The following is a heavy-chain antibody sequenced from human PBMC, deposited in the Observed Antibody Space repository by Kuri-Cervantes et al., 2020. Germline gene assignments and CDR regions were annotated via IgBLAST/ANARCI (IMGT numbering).Heavy chain of an antibody. J-gene: IGHJ6*02. CDR1: VFTSTNSW. Sequence: GGSLRLSCAASVFTSTNSWMTWVRQAPGKGLEWVANIKHDGSEKYYLDSVKGRFTISRDNAKNSLYLQMNSLRDEDTAVYYCARDVLLWFGELLSTINYYYYYGMDVWGQGTTVTVSS. V-gene: IGHV3-7*01. D-gene: IGHD3-10*01. CDR3: ARDVLLWFGELLSTINYYYYYGMDV. CDR2: IKHDGSEK.